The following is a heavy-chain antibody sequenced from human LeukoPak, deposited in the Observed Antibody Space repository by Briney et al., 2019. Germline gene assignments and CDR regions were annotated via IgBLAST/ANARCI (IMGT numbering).Heavy chain of an antibody. CDR3: ARDRSRITIFGVPYCYYYYGMDV. CDR1: GGSISSSNW. Sequence: SETLSLTCAVSGGSISSSNWWSWVRQPPGKGLEWIGEIYHSGSTNYNPSLKSRVTISVDKSKNQFSLKLSSVTAADTAVYYCARDRSRITIFGVPYCYYYYGMDVWGQGTTVTVSS. J-gene: IGHJ6*02. V-gene: IGHV4-4*02. D-gene: IGHD3-3*01. CDR2: IYHSGST.